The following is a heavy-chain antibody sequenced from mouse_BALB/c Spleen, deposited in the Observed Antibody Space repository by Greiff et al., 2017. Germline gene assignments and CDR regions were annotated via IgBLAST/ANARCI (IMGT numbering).Heavy chain of an antibody. J-gene: IGHJ2*01. CDR2: ISTYYGNT. CDR3: ARGGKYDYYFDY. Sequence: VQLQQSGPELVRPGVSVKISCKGSGYTFTDYAMHWVKQSHAKSLEWIGVISTYYGNTNYNQKFKGKATMTVDKSSSTAYMELARLTSEDSAIYYCARGGKYDYYFDYWGQGTTLTVSS. CDR1: GYTFTDYA. V-gene: IGHV1-67*01. D-gene: IGHD2-4*01.